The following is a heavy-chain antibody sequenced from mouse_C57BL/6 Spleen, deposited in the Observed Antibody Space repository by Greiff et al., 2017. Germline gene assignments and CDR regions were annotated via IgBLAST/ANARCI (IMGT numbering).Heavy chain of an antibody. V-gene: IGHV3-6*01. Sequence: EVKVEESGPGLVKPSQSLSLTCSVTGYSITSGYYWNWIRQFPGNKLEWMGYISYDGSNNYNPSLKNRISITRDTSKNQFFLKLNSVTTEDTATYYCARETTVVENWYFDVWGTGTTVTVSS. CDR1: GYSITSGYY. CDR3: ARETTVVENWYFDV. J-gene: IGHJ1*03. CDR2: ISYDGSN. D-gene: IGHD1-1*01.